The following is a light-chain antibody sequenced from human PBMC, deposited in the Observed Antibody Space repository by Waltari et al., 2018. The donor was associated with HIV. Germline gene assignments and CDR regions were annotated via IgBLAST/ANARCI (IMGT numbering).Light chain of an antibody. J-gene: IGLJ3*02. V-gene: IGLV1-47*01. Sequence: QSVLTQPPSTSATPGQRVTILCSGASSNIGSHFVSWYQHLPAATPILLIYESDRGPSWFPDRCSGSESGTSACLAIGGLRSEDEADYYCAAWDNYLNAWVFGGGTRVTVL. CDR1: SSNIGSHF. CDR2: ESD. CDR3: AAWDNYLNAWV.